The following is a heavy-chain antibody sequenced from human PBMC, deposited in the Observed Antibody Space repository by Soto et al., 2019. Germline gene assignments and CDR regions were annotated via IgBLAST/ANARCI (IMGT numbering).Heavy chain of an antibody. CDR2: ISWNSGSI. CDR3: AKDLGPATRGYYYMDF. CDR1: GLTLDDYA. Sequence: GGSLRLSCAASGLTLDDYAMHWARQAPGKGLEWVSGISWNSGSIGYADSVKGRFTISRDNAKNSLYLQMNSLRAEDTALYYCAKDLGPATRGYYYMDFCGKGTTVTGSS. D-gene: IGHD6-25*01. V-gene: IGHV3-9*01. J-gene: IGHJ6*03.